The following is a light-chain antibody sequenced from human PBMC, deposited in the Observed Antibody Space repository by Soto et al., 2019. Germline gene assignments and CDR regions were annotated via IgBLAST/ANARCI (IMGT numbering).Light chain of an antibody. V-gene: IGKV1-5*03. Sequence: DIQMTQSPSALSASLGDRVTITCRASQNIRNWLAWYQQKPGKAPKLLIYKASTLESGVPWRFSGSGSGTEFTLAISSLQPDDFATYYCQQYHSYSWTFGQGTKVDI. CDR2: KAS. CDR1: QNIRNW. J-gene: IGKJ1*01. CDR3: QQYHSYSWT.